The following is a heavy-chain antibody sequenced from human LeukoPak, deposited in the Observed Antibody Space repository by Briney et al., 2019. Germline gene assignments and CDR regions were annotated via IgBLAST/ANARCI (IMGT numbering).Heavy chain of an antibody. CDR2: ISTSSSYI. J-gene: IGHJ4*02. CDR1: GFTFSSYW. D-gene: IGHD4-17*01. CDR3: ARGPFGDYVFFDY. Sequence: NSGGSLRLSCAASGFTFSSYWMHWVRQAPGKGLEWVSSISTSSSYIYYADSVQGRFTISRDNAKNSLYLQMNSLRAEDTAVYYCARGPFGDYVFFDYWGQGTLVTVSS. V-gene: IGHV3-21*01.